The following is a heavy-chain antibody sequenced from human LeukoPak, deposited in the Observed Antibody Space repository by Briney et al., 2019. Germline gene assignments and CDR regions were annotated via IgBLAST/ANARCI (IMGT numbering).Heavy chain of an antibody. Sequence: GGSLTLSCPASGFTFSSHAMSWVRQPAGKGLEWVSAISGRGGSTYYADSVKGRFTISRDNSKHTLYLQMNSLRAEDTAVYYCAKDIEYSYGPPDYWGQGTLVTVSS. CDR3: AKDIEYSYGPPDY. CDR1: GFTFSSHA. J-gene: IGHJ4*02. V-gene: IGHV3-23*01. D-gene: IGHD5-18*01. CDR2: ISGRGGST.